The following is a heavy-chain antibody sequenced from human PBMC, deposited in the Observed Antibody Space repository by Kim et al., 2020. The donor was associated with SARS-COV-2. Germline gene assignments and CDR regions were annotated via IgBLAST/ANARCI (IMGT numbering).Heavy chain of an antibody. D-gene: IGHD6-13*01. Sequence: GESLKISCKGSGYSFISYWISWVRQMPGKGLEWMGRIDPSDSYTNYSPSFQGHVTISADKSISTAYLQWSSLKASDTAMYYCASGVIAAPGVDYWGRGTLVTVSS. CDR1: GYSFISYW. CDR2: IDPSDSYT. J-gene: IGHJ4*02. CDR3: ASGVIAAPGVDY. V-gene: IGHV5-10-1*01.